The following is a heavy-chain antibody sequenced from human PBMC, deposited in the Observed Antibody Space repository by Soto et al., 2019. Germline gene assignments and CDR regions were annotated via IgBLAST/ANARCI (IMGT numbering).Heavy chain of an antibody. CDR3: ARARGYSGYTAPFDY. D-gene: IGHD5-12*01. Sequence: ASVKVSCKASGYTFTSYAMHWVRQAPGQRLEWMGWINAGNGNTKYSQKFQGRVTITRDTSASTAYMELSSLRSEDTAVYYCARARGYSGYTAPFDYWGQGTLVTV. CDR2: INAGNGNT. V-gene: IGHV1-3*01. J-gene: IGHJ4*02. CDR1: GYTFTSYA.